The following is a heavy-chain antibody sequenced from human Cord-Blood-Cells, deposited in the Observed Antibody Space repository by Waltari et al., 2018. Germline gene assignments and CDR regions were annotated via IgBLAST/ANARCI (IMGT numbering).Heavy chain of an antibody. Sequence: QLQLQESGPGLVKPSETLSLTCTVSGGSISSSSYYWGWIRRPPGKGLEWIGSIYYGGSTYYNPSLKSRVTISVDTSKNQFSLKLSSVTAADTAVYYCARRGYSSSFDYWGQGTLVTVSS. J-gene: IGHJ4*02. CDR2: IYYGGST. CDR3: ARRGYSSSFDY. D-gene: IGHD6-13*01. V-gene: IGHV4-39*01. CDR1: GGSISSSSYY.